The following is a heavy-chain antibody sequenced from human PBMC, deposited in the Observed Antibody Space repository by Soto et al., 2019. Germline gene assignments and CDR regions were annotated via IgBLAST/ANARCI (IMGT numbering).Heavy chain of an antibody. D-gene: IGHD3-10*01. CDR3: ARSGYYGSGRLTGEIDP. V-gene: IGHV4-30-2*01. CDR2: IYHSGST. Sequence: PSETLSLTCAVSGGSISSGGYSWSWIRQPPGKGLEWIGYIYHSGSTYYNPSLKSRVTISVDTPKNQFSLKLSSVTAADTAVYYCARSGYYGSGRLTGEIDPWGQGSLVTVSS. J-gene: IGHJ5*02. CDR1: GGSISSGGYS.